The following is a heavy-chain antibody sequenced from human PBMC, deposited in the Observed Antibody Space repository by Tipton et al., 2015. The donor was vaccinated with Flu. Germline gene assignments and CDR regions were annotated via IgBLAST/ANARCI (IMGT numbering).Heavy chain of an antibody. Sequence: TLSLTCTVSGDSLSSYYWTWIRQPAGKGLEWIGRIYSSGSTKYSPSFKSRTIMSVDTSKNKFSLNLKSVTAADTAVYYCARGSGSGTYMIFDFWGQGTLVTVSS. CDR2: IYSSGST. CDR3: ARGSGSGTYMIFDF. CDR1: GDSLSSYY. J-gene: IGHJ4*02. V-gene: IGHV4-4*07. D-gene: IGHD3-10*01.